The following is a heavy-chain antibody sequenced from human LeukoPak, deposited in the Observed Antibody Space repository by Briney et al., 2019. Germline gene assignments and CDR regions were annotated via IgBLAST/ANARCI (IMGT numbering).Heavy chain of an antibody. CDR3: ARDLGDSSGYLYYFDY. CDR2: ISAYNGNT. Sequence: ASVKVSCKASGYTFTSYGISWVRQAPGQGLEWMGWISAYNGNTNYAQKLQGRVTMTRDTSISTAYMELSRLRSDDTAVYYCARDLGDSSGYLYYFDYWGQGTLVTVSS. D-gene: IGHD3-22*01. J-gene: IGHJ4*02. V-gene: IGHV1-18*01. CDR1: GYTFTSYG.